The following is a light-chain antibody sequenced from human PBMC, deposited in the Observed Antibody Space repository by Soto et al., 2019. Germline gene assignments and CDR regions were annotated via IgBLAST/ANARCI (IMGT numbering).Light chain of an antibody. CDR2: GAS. CDR3: QQYNNWPLT. V-gene: IGKV3-15*01. Sequence: EIVLTQSPATLSLSPGERATLSCRASQCVSSDLAWYEQKPGPAPRLLIYGASTRATGIPARFSGSGSGTEFTLTISSLQSEDFAVYYCQQYNNWPLTFGGGTKVDIK. J-gene: IGKJ4*01. CDR1: QCVSSD.